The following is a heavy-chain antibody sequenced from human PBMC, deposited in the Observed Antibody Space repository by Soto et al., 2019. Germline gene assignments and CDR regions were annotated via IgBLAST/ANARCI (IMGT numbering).Heavy chain of an antibody. CDR1: GLTFSNAW. Sequence: EVQLVESGGGLVKPGGSLRLSCAASGLTFSNAWMNWVRQAPGKGLEWVGRIKSKTDGGTTDYAAPVKGRFTISRDDSKNTLYLQMNSLKTEDTAVYYCTNLSLYCSGGSCYSEDYWGQGTLVTVSS. V-gene: IGHV3-15*07. CDR2: IKSKTDGGTT. D-gene: IGHD2-15*01. CDR3: TNLSLYCSGGSCYSEDY. J-gene: IGHJ4*02.